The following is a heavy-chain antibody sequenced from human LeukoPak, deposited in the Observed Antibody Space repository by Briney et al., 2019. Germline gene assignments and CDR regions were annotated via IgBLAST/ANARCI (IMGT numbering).Heavy chain of an antibody. Sequence: SETLSLTCTVSGGSISSRSYYWGWIRQPPGKGLEWIGTIYYSGSTYYNPSLKSRVTISVDTSKNQFSLKLSSVTAADTVVYYCARPNIVATWAFDIWGQGTMVTVSS. CDR3: ARPNIVATWAFDI. V-gene: IGHV4-39*07. J-gene: IGHJ3*02. D-gene: IGHD5-12*01. CDR2: IYYSGST. CDR1: GGSISSRSYY.